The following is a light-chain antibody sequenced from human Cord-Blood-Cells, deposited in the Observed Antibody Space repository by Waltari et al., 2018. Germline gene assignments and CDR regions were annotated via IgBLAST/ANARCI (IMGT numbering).Light chain of an antibody. Sequence: DIQMTQSPSSLSASVGDRVTITCLASQSISSYLNWYQQKPGKAPKLLIYAASRLQSGVPSRFSGSGSGTDFTLTISSLQPEDFATYYCQQSYSTPWTFGQGTKVEIK. V-gene: IGKV1-39*01. CDR1: QSISSY. J-gene: IGKJ1*01. CDR3: QQSYSTPWT. CDR2: AAS.